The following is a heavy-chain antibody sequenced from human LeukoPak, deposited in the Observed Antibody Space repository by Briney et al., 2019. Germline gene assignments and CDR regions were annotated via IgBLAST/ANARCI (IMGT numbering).Heavy chain of an antibody. CDR3: AREKIAAAGNLFDY. Sequence: SETLSLTCTVSGGSISSYYWSWIRQPPGKGLEWIGYIYSSGSTNYSPSLKSRVTISVDTSKNQFSLQLNSVTPEDTAVYYCAREKIAAAGNLFDYWGQGTVVTVSS. CDR2: IYSSGST. J-gene: IGHJ4*02. CDR1: GGSISSYY. V-gene: IGHV4-59*12. D-gene: IGHD6-13*01.